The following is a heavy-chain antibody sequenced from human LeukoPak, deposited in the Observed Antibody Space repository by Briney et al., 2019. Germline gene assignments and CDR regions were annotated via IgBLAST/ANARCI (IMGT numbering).Heavy chain of an antibody. CDR1: GGSISSGSYY. CDR3: ARGRAFDY. J-gene: IGHJ4*02. CDR2: IYTSGST. Sequence: SETLSLTCTVSGGSISSGSYYWSWIRQPAGKGLEWIGRIYTSGSTNYNPSLKSRVTISVDTSKNQFSLKLSSVTAADTAVYYCARGRAFDYWGQGTLVTVSS. V-gene: IGHV4-61*02.